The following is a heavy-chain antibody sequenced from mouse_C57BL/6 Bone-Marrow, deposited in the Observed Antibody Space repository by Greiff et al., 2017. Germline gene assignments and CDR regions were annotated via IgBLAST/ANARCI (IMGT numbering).Heavy chain of an antibody. D-gene: IGHD2-4*01. J-gene: IGHJ3*01. Sequence: EVQLQQSGPELVKPGASVKISCKASGYTFTDYYMNWVKQSHGKSLEWIGDINPNNGGTSYNQKFKGKATLTVDKSSSTAYMELRSLTSEDSAVYYCARTRIYYDYDAWFAFWGQGTLVTVSA. CDR3: ARTRIYYDYDAWFAF. CDR1: GYTFTDYY. V-gene: IGHV1-26*01. CDR2: INPNNGGT.